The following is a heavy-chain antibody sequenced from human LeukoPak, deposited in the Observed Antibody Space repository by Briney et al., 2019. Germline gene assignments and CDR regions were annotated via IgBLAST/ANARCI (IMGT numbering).Heavy chain of an antibody. D-gene: IGHD5/OR15-5a*01. V-gene: IGHV3-72*01. J-gene: IGHJ4*02. CDR3: ARRNSVTQGLDN. Sequence: GGSLRLSCAASGFTFIDHYMDWVRQAPGKGLEWIGRIRNKANSYTTEYAASVKGRFTVSRDDSKNSLFLQMNSLESEDTAVYYCARRNSVTQGLDNWGQGTVVTVSS. CDR2: IRNKANSYTT. CDR1: GFTFIDHY.